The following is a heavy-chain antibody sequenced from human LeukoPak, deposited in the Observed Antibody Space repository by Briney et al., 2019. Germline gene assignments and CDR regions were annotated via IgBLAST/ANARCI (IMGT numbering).Heavy chain of an antibody. CDR3: ARTLRDYGLTYFYY. Sequence: GGSLRRSCAASGFNVSSNYRSWVRQAPGKGLEWVSLIYSGGSTYYADSVKGRFTLSRDNSKNTRYLQMNSLRAEDTAVYYCARTLRDYGLTYFYYWGKGTLVSVSS. D-gene: IGHD4-17*01. CDR1: GFNVSSNY. J-gene: IGHJ4*02. V-gene: IGHV3-53*01. CDR2: IYSGGST.